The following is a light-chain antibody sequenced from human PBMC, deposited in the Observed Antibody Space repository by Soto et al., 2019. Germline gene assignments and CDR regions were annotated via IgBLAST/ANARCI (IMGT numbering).Light chain of an antibody. V-gene: IGKV3-11*01. CDR1: QSVSSY. CDR3: QQLSTYPIT. Sequence: EIVLTQSPATLSLSPGERATLSCRASQSVSSYLAWYQQKPGQAPRLLIYDASNRATGIPARFSGSGSGTDFTLTISSLEPEDFATYYCQQLSTYPITFGPGTKVDIK. J-gene: IGKJ3*01. CDR2: DAS.